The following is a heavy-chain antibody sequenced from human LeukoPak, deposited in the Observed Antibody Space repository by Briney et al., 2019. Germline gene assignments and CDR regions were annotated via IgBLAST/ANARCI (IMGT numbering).Heavy chain of an antibody. CDR1: GFTFSSYE. V-gene: IGHV3-48*03. CDR3: ARDHLGGYR. J-gene: IGHJ4*02. Sequence: GGSLRLSCAASGFTFSSYEMNWVRQAPGKGLEWVSYISSSSSTIYYADSVKGRFTISRDNAKNSLYLQMNSLRAEDTAVYYCARDHLGGYRWGQGTLVTVSS. D-gene: IGHD3-16*01. CDR2: ISSSSSTI.